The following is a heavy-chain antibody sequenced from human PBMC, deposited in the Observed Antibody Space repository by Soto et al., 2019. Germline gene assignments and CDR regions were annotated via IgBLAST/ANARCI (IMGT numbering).Heavy chain of an antibody. D-gene: IGHD3-16*01. CDR1: GYTFTTYG. CDR3: AREGEMPYYYYGLDV. CDR2: ISGYNGYT. V-gene: IGHV1-18*01. Sequence: ASVKVSCKASGYTFTTYGISWVRQAPGQGLEWMGWISGYNGYTKYAQKFQGRVTMTTDTSTSTVYMDLRSLRSDDTAVYYCAREGEMPYYYYGLDVWGQGTTVTVSS. J-gene: IGHJ6*02.